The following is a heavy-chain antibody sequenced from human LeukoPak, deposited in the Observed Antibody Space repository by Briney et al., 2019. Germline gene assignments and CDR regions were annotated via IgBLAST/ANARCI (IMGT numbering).Heavy chain of an antibody. D-gene: IGHD6-19*01. CDR1: GFTFSSYG. Sequence: GGSLRLSCAASGFTFSSYGMTWVRQAPGKGLEWVSTIPSSGNDIYYADSVKGRFTSSRDNAKNSVYLQMNSLTADDTAVYYCARDGSGWSGDVWGQGTTVTVSS. J-gene: IGHJ6*02. V-gene: IGHV3-21*01. CDR3: ARDGSGWSGDV. CDR2: IPSSGNDI.